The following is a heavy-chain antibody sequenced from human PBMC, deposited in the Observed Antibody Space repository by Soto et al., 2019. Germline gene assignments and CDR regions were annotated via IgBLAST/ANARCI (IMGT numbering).Heavy chain of an antibody. J-gene: IGHJ4*02. CDR2: ISSSSSYI. CDR1: GFTFSSYS. D-gene: IGHD3-3*01. CDR3: ARDSPMTEWLFDY. Sequence: GGSLRLSCAASGFTFSSYSMNWVRQAPGKGLEWVSSISSSSSYIYYADSVKGRFTISRDNAKNSLYLQMNSLRAEDTAVYYCARDSPMTEWLFDYWGQGTLVTVSS. V-gene: IGHV3-21*01.